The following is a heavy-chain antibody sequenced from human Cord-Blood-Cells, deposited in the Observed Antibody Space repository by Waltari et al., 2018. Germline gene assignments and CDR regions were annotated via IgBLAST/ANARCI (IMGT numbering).Heavy chain of an antibody. CDR1: GFPFSSYW. CDR3: ARRGDGGYSDY. Sequence: EVQLVESGGGLVQPGGSLRLPCAASGFPFSSYWRHWDRQAPGKGLVWVSRINGEGSSTSYAGSVKGRFTISRDNAKNTLYLQMNSLSAEDTAVYYCARRGDGGYSDYWGQGTLVTVSS. D-gene: IGHD2-21*01. CDR2: INGEGSST. J-gene: IGHJ4*02. V-gene: IGHV3-74*01.